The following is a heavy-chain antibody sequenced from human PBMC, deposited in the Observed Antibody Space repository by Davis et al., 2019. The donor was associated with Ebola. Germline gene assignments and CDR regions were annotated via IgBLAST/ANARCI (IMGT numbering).Heavy chain of an antibody. CDR3: ARGEVRIDY. Sequence: TLSLTCAVYGGSFSAYYWSWIRQPPGKGLEWIGEINHSGSTNYNPSLKSRVTISVDTSKNQFSLKLSSVTAADTAVYYCARGEVRIDYWGQGTLVTVSS. CDR2: INHSGST. CDR1: GGSFSAYY. V-gene: IGHV4-34*01. D-gene: IGHD2-21*01. J-gene: IGHJ4*02.